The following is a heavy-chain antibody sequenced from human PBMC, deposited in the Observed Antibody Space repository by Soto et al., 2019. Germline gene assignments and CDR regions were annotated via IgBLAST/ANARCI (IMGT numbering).Heavy chain of an antibody. J-gene: IGHJ5*02. D-gene: IGHD2-15*01. CDR2: SA. V-gene: IGHV1-69*01. Sequence: QLNRLRPGVELRNLGSSVRFSARVLEATLVTFLFPWVGQAPEQGLEWMGGSANSAQKFQGRLTVTADESTSTVYLELSSLTSEDTAVYYCAREGPPDIAWFDPWGQGTLVSVSS. CDR1: EATLVTFL. CDR3: AREGPPDIAWFDP.